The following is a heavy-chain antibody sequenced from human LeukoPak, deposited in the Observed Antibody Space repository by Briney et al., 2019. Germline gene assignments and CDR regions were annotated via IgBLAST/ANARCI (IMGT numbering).Heavy chain of an antibody. CDR3: ARDSTWIQDF. CDR1: GFTFSSYG. J-gene: IGHJ4*02. V-gene: IGHV3-30*19. D-gene: IGHD5-18*01. Sequence: PGGSLRLSCAASGFTFSSYGMHWVHQAPGKGLEWVAVIWYDGSNKYYADSVKGRITISRDNSKNTVYLQMNSLRGEDTAVYYCARDSTWIQDFWGQGTLVTVSS. CDR2: IWYDGSNK.